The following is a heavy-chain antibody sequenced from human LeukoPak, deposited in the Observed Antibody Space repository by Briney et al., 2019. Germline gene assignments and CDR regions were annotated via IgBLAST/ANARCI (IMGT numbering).Heavy chain of an antibody. J-gene: IGHJ4*02. V-gene: IGHV4-59*10. D-gene: IGHD2-2*02. CDR2: IYTSGST. CDR3: ARAGYCSSTSCYTEY. CDR1: GGSFSGYY. Sequence: SETLSLTCAVYGGSFSGYYWSWIRQPAGKGLEWIGRIYTSGSTNYNPSLKSRVTMSVDTSKNQFSLKLSSVTAADTAVYYCARAGYCSSTSCYTEYWGQGTLVTVSS.